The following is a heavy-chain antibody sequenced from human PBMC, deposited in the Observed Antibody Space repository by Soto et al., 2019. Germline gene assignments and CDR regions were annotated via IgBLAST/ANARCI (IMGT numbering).Heavy chain of an antibody. CDR1: GFTFSSYT. CDR3: GKDNTETTWGCFQH. CDR2: IRGSGDHT. D-gene: IGHD7-27*01. V-gene: IGHV3-23*01. Sequence: EVQVLESGGGLVQPGGSLRLSCAASGFTFSSYTMTWLRQAPGKGLEWVLSIRGSGDHTYYAVSVKGRFPISRDNSKNTLYLQMNSLRAEDTALYYCGKDNTETTWGCFQHWGQGTLVTVSS. J-gene: IGHJ1*01.